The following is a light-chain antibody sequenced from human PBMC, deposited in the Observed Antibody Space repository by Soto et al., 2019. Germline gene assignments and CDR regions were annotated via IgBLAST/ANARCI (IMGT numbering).Light chain of an antibody. CDR3: QKSNSAPVP. CDR1: QGISNY. J-gene: IGKJ2*01. Sequence: DIQLTQSPSALSASVGDRVTITCRASQGISNYLAWYQQKPGKAPKLMIYAASTLQSGVPSRFSGSGSGTDFTLTIASLQPEDVATYFCQKSNSAPVPFGQGTKLEI. V-gene: IGKV1-27*01. CDR2: AAS.